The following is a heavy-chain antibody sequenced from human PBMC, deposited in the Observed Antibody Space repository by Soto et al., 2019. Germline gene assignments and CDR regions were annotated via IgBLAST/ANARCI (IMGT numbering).Heavy chain of an antibody. D-gene: IGHD2-15*01. Sequence: ASVKVSCKASGYTFTSYYMHWVRQAPGQGLEWMGIINPSGGSTSYAQKFQGRVTMTRDTSTSTVYMELSSLRSEDTAVYYCARGGDIVVVVAAPDAFDIWGQGTMVTVSS. CDR3: ARGGDIVVVVAAPDAFDI. CDR2: INPSGGST. CDR1: GYTFTSYY. V-gene: IGHV1-46*01. J-gene: IGHJ3*02.